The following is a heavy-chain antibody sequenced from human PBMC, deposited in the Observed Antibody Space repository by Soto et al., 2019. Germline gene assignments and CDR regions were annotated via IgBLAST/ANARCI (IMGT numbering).Heavy chain of an antibody. CDR1: GCTFACHS. J-gene: IGHJ4*02. CDR2: IGPESGAT. CDR3: GRRRSGQIFIVY. Sequence: ASVQVSRKSCGCTFACHSIHWVRQPPPKGPEGMGEIGPESGATSYAQKFRGRVTLNMETSIHNVYMELKNLSPDDTAVYYCGRRRSGQIFIVYWGQGTLVTVSS. D-gene: IGHD1-26*01. V-gene: IGHV1-2*02.